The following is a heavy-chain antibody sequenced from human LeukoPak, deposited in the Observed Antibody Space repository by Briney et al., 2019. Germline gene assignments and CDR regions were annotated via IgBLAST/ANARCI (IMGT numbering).Heavy chain of an antibody. D-gene: IGHD2-15*01. CDR2: LKLYDGSI. J-gene: IGHJ6*02. CDR1: GYTFTSYY. V-gene: IGHV1-46*01. Sequence: AASVKVSCKASGYTFTSYYMHWVRQAPGQGLEWMGVLKLYDGSISHAQKFQGRVTMTSDTSTSTVYMELSSLRSGDTAVYFCARGGGSFSYNMDVWGQGTTVTVSS. CDR3: ARGGGSFSYNMDV.